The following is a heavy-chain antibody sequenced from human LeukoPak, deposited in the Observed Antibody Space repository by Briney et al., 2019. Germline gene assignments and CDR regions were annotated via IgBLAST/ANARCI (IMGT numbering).Heavy chain of an antibody. D-gene: IGHD3-16*01. J-gene: IGHJ4*02. Sequence: PSETLSLTCTVSGGSISSSSYYWGWIRQPPGKGLEWIGYIYYSGSTNYNPSLKSRVTISVDTSKNQFSLRLSSVTAADTAVYYCARHYVFVLGGSSFDYWGQGTLVTVSS. CDR3: ARHYVFVLGGSSFDY. V-gene: IGHV4-61*05. CDR1: GGSISSSSYY. CDR2: IYYSGST.